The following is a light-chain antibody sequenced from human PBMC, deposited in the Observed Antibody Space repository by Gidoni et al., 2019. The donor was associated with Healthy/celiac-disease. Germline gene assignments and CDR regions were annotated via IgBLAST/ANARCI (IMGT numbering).Light chain of an antibody. J-gene: IGKJ1*01. CDR1: QSISSY. Sequence: DIQMTQSPSSLSASVGDSVTITCRASQSISSYLNWYQQKPGKAPKLLIYAASSLQRGVPSRLSGSVSGTDFTLTISCLQPEDFATYYCQQSYSTPWTFGQGTKVEIK. CDR2: AAS. CDR3: QQSYSTPWT. V-gene: IGKV1-39*01.